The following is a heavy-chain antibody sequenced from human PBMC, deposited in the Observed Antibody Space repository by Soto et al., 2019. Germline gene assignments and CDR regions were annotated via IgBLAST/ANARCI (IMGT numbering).Heavy chain of an antibody. CDR2: IYPGDSDT. D-gene: IGHD3-22*01. CDR3: ARDTFSGDSSGPHY. V-gene: IGHV5-51*01. J-gene: IGHJ4*02. Sequence: GSLKISCKGSGYSFSRYWIAWVRQTPGKGLEWMGLIYPGDSDTRYSPSFQGQVTISADKSITTAYLQWSSLKASDTAIYYCARDTFSGDSSGPHYWGQGTLVTSPQ. CDR1: GYSFSRYW.